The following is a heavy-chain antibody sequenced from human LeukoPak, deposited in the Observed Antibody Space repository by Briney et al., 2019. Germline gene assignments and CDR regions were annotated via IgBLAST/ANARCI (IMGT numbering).Heavy chain of an antibody. CDR3: ASAQRQSAYFDY. D-gene: IGHD6-25*01. J-gene: IGHJ4*02. V-gene: IGHV3-53*01. CDR1: GFTVSSNY. Sequence: PGGSLRLSCAASGFTVSSNYMSWVRQAPGKGLEWVSVIYSGGSTYYADSVKGRFTISRDNSKNTLYLQMNSLRAEDTAVYYCASAQRQSAYFDYWGQGTLVTVSS. CDR2: IYSGGST.